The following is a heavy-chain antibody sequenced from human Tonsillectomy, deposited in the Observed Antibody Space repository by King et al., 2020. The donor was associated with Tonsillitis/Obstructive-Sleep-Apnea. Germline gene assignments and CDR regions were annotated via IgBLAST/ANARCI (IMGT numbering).Heavy chain of an antibody. CDR1: GGSISSYY. J-gene: IGHJ4*02. V-gene: IGHV4-59*01. D-gene: IGHD3-3*02. CDR2: IYYSGST. Sequence: VQLQESGPGLVKPSETLSLTCTVSGGSISSYYWNWIRQPPGKGLEWIGYIYYSGSTNYNPSLKSRVTISVDTSKNQFSLKLSSVTAADTAVYYCASATPDCIFGFYGYWGQGTLVTVSS. CDR3: ASATPDCIFGFYGY.